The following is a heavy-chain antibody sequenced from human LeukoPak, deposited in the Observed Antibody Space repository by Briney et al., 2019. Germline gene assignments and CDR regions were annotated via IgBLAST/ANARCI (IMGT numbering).Heavy chain of an antibody. V-gene: IGHV1-69*05. CDR2: IIPIFGTA. J-gene: IGHJ2*01. CDR1: GGSFSSYA. CDR3: ARGRNYYDSSGYVTYCYFDL. D-gene: IGHD3-22*01. Sequence: GASVKVSCKASGGSFSSYAISWVPQAPGQGLEWMGRIIPIFGTANYAQKFQGRVTITTDESTSTAYMELSSLRSEDTAGYYCARGRNYYDSSGYVTYCYFDLWSRGTLVTVSS.